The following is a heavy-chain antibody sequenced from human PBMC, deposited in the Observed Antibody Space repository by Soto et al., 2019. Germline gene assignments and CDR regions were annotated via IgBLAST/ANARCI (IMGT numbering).Heavy chain of an antibody. CDR2: ISYDGSNK. J-gene: IGHJ6*02. Sequence: QVQLVESGGGVVQPGRSLRLSCAASGFTFSSYGMHWVRQAPGKGLEWVAVISYDGSNKYYADSVKGRFTISRDNSKNTLYLQMNSLRAEDTAVYYCATVRGGDILTGYRWGGMDVWGQGTTVTVSS. D-gene: IGHD3-9*01. CDR3: ATVRGGDILTGYRWGGMDV. V-gene: IGHV3-30*03. CDR1: GFTFSSYG.